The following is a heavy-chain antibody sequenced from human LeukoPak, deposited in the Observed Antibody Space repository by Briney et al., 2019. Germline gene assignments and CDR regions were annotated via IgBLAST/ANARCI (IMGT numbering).Heavy chain of an antibody. CDR3: AKGQTSGGWYEGNLDY. Sequence: GGSLRLSCAASGFSFSTYTMTWVRQAPGKGLEWVSGISGSGGGTYYADSVTGRFTISRDNSKNTLYLQMKSLRAEDTAVYYCAKGQTSGGWYEGNLDYWGQGTLVTVSS. V-gene: IGHV3-23*01. D-gene: IGHD6-19*01. J-gene: IGHJ4*02. CDR2: ISGSGGGT. CDR1: GFSFSTYT.